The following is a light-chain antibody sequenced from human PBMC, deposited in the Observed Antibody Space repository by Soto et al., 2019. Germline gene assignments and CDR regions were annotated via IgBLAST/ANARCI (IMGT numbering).Light chain of an antibody. CDR3: QHYYDYPHT. Sequence: AIRMTQSPSSFSASTGDRVTITCRASQGISNYLAWYQQKPGKAPKLLIYAASTVQSRVPSRFSGSGSGTDFTLTISCLQSEDFATYFCQHYYDYPHTFGQGTKLEIK. J-gene: IGKJ2*01. V-gene: IGKV1-8*01. CDR1: QGISNY. CDR2: AAS.